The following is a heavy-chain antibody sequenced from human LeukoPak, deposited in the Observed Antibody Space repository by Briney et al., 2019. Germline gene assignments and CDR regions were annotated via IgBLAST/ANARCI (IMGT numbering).Heavy chain of an antibody. CDR2: ISGSGGST. D-gene: IGHD5-12*01. V-gene: IGHV3-23*01. CDR1: GFTFSSYA. J-gene: IGHJ4*02. Sequence: PGGSLRLSCAASGFTFSSYAMSWVRQAPGKGLEWVSAISGSGGSTYYADSVKGRFTISRDNSKNTLYLQMNSLRAEDTAVYYRAKVWGGATIEDSLDYWGQGTLVTVSS. CDR3: AKVWGGATIEDSLDY.